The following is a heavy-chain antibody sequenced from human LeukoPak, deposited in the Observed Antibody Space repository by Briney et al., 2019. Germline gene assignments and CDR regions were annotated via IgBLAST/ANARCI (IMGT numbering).Heavy chain of an antibody. V-gene: IGHV3-30*04. D-gene: IGHD6-13*01. CDR2: ISYDGSNK. CDR1: GFTFSSYA. J-gene: IGHJ6*03. CDR3: ARSPRRIAAAGTGGVYYYYYMDV. Sequence: GGSLRLSCAASGFTFSSYAMHWVRQAPGKGLEWVAVISYDGSNKYYADSVKGRFTISRDNSKNTLYLQMNSLRAEDTAVYYCARSPRRIAAAGTGGVYYYYYMDVWGKGTTVTVSS.